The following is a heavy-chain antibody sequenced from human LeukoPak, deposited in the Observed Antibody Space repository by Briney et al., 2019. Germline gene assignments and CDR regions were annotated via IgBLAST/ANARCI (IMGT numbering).Heavy chain of an antibody. V-gene: IGHV3-7*01. CDR2: IKQDGSEK. J-gene: IGHJ5*02. CDR3: VRILDASGGGSRYRWFDP. CDR1: GFTFSNHG. Sequence: QTGGSLRLSCAASGFTFSNHGMNWVRQAPGKGLEWVANIKQDGSEKYYVDSVKGRFTISRDNAKNSLYLEMNSLRAEDTAMYYCVRILDASGGGSRYRWFDPWGQGTLVTVSS. D-gene: IGHD2-15*01.